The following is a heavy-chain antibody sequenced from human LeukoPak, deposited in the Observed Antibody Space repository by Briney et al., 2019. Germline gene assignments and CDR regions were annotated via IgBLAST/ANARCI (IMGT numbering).Heavy chain of an antibody. CDR1: GFTFNEFG. Sequence: PGGSLRLSCAASGFTFNEFGVHWVRQVPGKGLEWVAAIWFDGIRKYYADSVKGRLTISRDNSKNTLYLQMNSLRAEDTAVYYCARDLEDSSPFGAFDMWGQGTMVTVSS. V-gene: IGHV3-33*01. CDR2: IWFDGIRK. CDR3: ARDLEDSSPFGAFDM. D-gene: IGHD3-22*01. J-gene: IGHJ3*02.